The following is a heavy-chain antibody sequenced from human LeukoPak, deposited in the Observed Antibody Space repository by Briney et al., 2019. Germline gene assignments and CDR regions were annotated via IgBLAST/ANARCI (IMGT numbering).Heavy chain of an antibody. CDR1: GFTVSSNY. CDR3: ARDRYCSGGSCYPPGYYYYMDV. V-gene: IGHV3-53*01. Sequence: GVSLRLSCAASGFTVSSNYMSWLRQAPGKGLEWVSVIYSGGSTYYADSVTGRFTISRDNSKNTLYLQMNSLRADDTVVYYCARDRYCSGGSCYPPGYYYYMDVWGKGTTVTVSS. J-gene: IGHJ6*03. D-gene: IGHD2-15*01. CDR2: IYSGGST.